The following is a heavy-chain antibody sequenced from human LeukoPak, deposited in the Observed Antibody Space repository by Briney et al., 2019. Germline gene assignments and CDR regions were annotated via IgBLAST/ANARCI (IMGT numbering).Heavy chain of an antibody. D-gene: IGHD2-21*02. Sequence: GGSLRLSCAASGFNFTNYAMNWVRQAPGRGLEWVSIISSSGGSTYYAGSVKGRFTISRDNSKNTLYLQMNSLRAEDTAIYYCAKDGPTAIPSWFDPWGQGTLVTVST. CDR3: AKDGPTAIPSWFDP. J-gene: IGHJ5*02. V-gene: IGHV3-23*01. CDR2: ISSSGGST. CDR1: GFNFTNYA.